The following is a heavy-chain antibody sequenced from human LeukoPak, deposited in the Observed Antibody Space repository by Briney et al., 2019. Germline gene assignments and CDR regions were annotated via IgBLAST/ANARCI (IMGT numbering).Heavy chain of an antibody. D-gene: IGHD3-16*01. Sequence: GGSLRLSCSASGFTFSDYDMNWVRQAPGKGLEWVSPICYLSSHVYYGDSVKGRFSISRDNAKNSLYLQMNSLGAEDTAIYYCGRAFPPLRTSSAGDLWGQGILVTVSS. CDR2: ICYLSSHV. V-gene: IGHV3-21*01. CDR1: GFTFSDYD. CDR3: GRAFPPLRTSSAGDL. J-gene: IGHJ4*02.